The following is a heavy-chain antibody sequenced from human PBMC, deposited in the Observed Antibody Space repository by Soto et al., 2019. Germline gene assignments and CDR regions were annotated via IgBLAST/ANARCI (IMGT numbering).Heavy chain of an antibody. CDR3: VREGLRATTKGPYFDY. Sequence: EVQLLESGGGSVQPGGSLRLSCVASGFTFSGYALSWVRQAPGKGLEWVSTISFSGDNTYYEDSVTGRFTISRDSSQNTLFLQMTSLRVEDTALYYCVREGLRATTKGPYFDYWGHVTLVTVSS. V-gene: IGHV3-23*01. CDR2: ISFSGDNT. D-gene: IGHD1-26*01. CDR1: GFTFSGYA. J-gene: IGHJ4*01.